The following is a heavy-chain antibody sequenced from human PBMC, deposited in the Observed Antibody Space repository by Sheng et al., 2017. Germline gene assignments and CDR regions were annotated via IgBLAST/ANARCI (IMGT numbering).Heavy chain of an antibody. V-gene: IGHV1-18*01. CDR1: GYTFTSYG. CDR2: MSTYNDNT. CDR3: ARDLERRTFDI. D-gene: IGHD1-1*01. Sequence: QAQLVQSGAEVKKPGASVKVSCKASGYTFTSYGFSWMRQAPGQGLEWMGWMSTYNDNTNYVQNLRGRVSMTTDTSTSTAYMELRGLRSDDTAVYYCARDLERRTFDIWGQGTMVTVSS. J-gene: IGHJ3*02.